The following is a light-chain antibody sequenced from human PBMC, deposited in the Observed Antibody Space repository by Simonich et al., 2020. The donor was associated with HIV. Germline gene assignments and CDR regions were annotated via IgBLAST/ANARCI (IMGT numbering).Light chain of an antibody. J-gene: IGLJ3*02. CDR1: SSDVGSYNL. V-gene: IGLV2-23*01. CDR3: CSYAGSSTWV. Sequence: QSALTQPASVSGSPGQSITISGTGTSSDVGSYNLVSWYKQHPGKAPKLMIYEGSKRPAGVSNRFSGSKSGNTASLTISGLQAEDEADYYCCSYAGSSTWVFGGGTKLTVL. CDR2: EGS.